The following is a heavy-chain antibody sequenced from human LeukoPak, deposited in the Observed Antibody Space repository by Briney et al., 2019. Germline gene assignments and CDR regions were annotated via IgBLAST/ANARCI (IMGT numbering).Heavy chain of an antibody. Sequence: GGSLRLSCAASGFTFSSYSMNWVRHAPGKGLEWVSSISSSSSYIYYADSVKGRFTISRDNAKNSLYLQMNRLRAEDTAVYYCARVKCSGGSCYFDTWGQGTLVTVSS. D-gene: IGHD2-15*01. J-gene: IGHJ4*02. V-gene: IGHV3-21*01. CDR2: ISSSSSYI. CDR1: GFTFSSYS. CDR3: ARVKCSGGSCYFDT.